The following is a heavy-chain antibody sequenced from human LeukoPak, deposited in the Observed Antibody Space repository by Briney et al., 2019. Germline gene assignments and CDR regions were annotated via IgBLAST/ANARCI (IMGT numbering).Heavy chain of an antibody. CDR3: ARGYDY. J-gene: IGHJ4*02. CDR2: ISYDGSSK. Sequence: GGSLRLSCAASGFTFSTYAMHWVRQAPGKGLEWVAVISYDGSSKNYGDSVKGRFTISRDNAKNTVYLQMNSLRVEDTAVYYCARGYDYWGQGTLVTVSS. D-gene: IGHD5-18*01. V-gene: IGHV3-30-3*01. CDR1: GFTFSTYA.